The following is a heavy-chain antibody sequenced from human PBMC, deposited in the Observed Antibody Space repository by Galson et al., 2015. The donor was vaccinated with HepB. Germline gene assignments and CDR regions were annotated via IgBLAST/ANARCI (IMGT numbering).Heavy chain of an antibody. CDR1: GFTFSSYA. CDR2: ISYDGSNK. J-gene: IGHJ6*02. V-gene: IGHV3-30*04. Sequence: SLRLSCAASGFTFSSYAMNWVRQPPGKGLEWVAIISYDGSNKYYADSVQGRFTISRDNSKNTLYLQMNSLRAEDTAVYYCARDRSSSGFHYYYGMDVWGQGTTVTVSS. D-gene: IGHD3-10*01. CDR3: ARDRSSSGFHYYYGMDV.